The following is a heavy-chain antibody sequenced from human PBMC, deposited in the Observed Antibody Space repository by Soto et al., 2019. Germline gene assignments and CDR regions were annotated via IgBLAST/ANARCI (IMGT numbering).Heavy chain of an antibody. J-gene: IGHJ4*02. D-gene: IGHD3-10*01. CDR2: ISGGGRTI. V-gene: IGHV3-11*01. CDR1: GFTFTDYY. Sequence: QVQLVESGGGLVKPGGSLRLSCAASGFTFTDYYMNWIRQAPGKGLEWVSYISGGGRTIYYADSGKGRFTISRDNARRSLFLQMNSLRAEDTAVYYCARESQGTIDYWGQGTPVTVSS. CDR3: ARESQGTIDY.